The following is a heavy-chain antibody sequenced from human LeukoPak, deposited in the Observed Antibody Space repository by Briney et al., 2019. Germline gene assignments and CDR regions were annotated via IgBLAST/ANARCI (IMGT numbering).Heavy chain of an antibody. CDR2: IWYDGSNK. D-gene: IGHD6-13*01. Sequence: PGGSLRLSCAASGFTFSSYGMHWVRQAPGKGLEWVAVIWYDGSNKYYADSVKGRFTISSDNSKNTLYLQMNSLRAEDTAVYYCAREVRSYSSSWSSPAFDYWGQGTLVTVSS. CDR3: AREVRSYSSSWSSPAFDY. CDR1: GFTFSSYG. V-gene: IGHV3-33*01. J-gene: IGHJ4*02.